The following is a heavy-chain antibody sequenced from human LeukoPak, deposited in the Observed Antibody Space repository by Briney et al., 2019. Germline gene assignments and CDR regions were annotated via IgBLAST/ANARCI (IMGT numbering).Heavy chain of an antibody. J-gene: IGHJ4*02. CDR3: ARDAPLDYYDSSSYWGPLYYFDY. D-gene: IGHD3-22*01. V-gene: IGHV4-61*02. Sequence: SQTLSLTCTVSGGSISSGSYYWSWIRQPAGKGLEWIGRIYTSGSTNYNPSLKSRVTISVDTSKNQFSLKLSSVTAADTAVYYCARDAPLDYYDSSSYWGPLYYFDYWGQGTLVTVSS. CDR2: IYTSGST. CDR1: GGSISSGSYY.